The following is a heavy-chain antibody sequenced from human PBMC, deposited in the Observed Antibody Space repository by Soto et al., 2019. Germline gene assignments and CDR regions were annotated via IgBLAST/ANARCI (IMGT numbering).Heavy chain of an antibody. J-gene: IGHJ4*02. V-gene: IGHV1-69*13. CDR1: GGTFSSYA. D-gene: IGHD3-9*01. CDR3: ASWYTNQHRYFDWLSATY. Sequence: ASVKVSCKASGGTFSSYAISWVRQAPGQGLEWMGGIIPIFGTANYAQKFQGRVTITADESTSTAYMELSSLRSEDTAVYYCASWYTNQHRYFDWLSATYWGQGTLVTVSS. CDR2: IIPIFGTA.